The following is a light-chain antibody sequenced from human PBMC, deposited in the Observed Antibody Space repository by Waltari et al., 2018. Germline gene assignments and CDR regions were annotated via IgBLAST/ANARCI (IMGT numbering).Light chain of an antibody. CDR3: QRFGISPYT. CDR2: GAS. J-gene: IGKJ2*01. V-gene: IGKV3-20*01. CDR1: QSVSSSY. Sequence: EIVLTQSPDTLSLSPGERVTLSCRASQSVSSSYLVWYQQKPGQAPRLLIYGASSRATGIPDRFSGSGSGTDFTLTISRLEPEDFAVYYGQRFGISPYTFGQGTKLEIK.